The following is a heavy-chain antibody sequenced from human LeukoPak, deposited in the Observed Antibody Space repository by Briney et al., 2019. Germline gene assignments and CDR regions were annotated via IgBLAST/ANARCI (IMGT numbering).Heavy chain of an antibody. CDR2: INSDGSST. V-gene: IGHV3-74*01. Sequence: PGGSLRLSCAASGFTFSSYWMHWVRQAPGKGLVWVSRINSDGSSTSYADSVKGRFTISRDNAKNTLYLQMNSLGAEDTAVYYCARDGGSYLPHDAFDIWGQGTMVTVSS. J-gene: IGHJ3*02. D-gene: IGHD1-26*01. CDR1: GFTFSSYW. CDR3: ARDGGSYLPHDAFDI.